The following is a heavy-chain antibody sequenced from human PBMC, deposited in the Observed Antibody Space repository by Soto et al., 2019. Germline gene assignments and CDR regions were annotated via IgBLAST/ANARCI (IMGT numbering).Heavy chain of an antibody. CDR1: GYTFTSYG. V-gene: IGHV1-18*01. J-gene: IGHJ6*02. CDR3: ARPLQYSSSLGRVYYYYGMDV. Sequence: QVQLVQSGAEVKKPGASVKVSCKASGYTFTSYGISWVRQAPGQGLEWMGWISAYNGNTNYAQKLQGRVTMTTDTSTRTAYMELRSLRSDDTAVYYCARPLQYSSSLGRVYYYYGMDVWGQGTTVTVSS. D-gene: IGHD6-6*01. CDR2: ISAYNGNT.